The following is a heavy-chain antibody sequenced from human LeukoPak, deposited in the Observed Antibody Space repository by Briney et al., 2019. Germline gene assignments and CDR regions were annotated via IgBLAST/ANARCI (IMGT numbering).Heavy chain of an antibody. V-gene: IGHV1-18*01. D-gene: IGHD3-10*01. CDR2: ISAYNGNT. CDR3: ARLRVGFGELLPDY. Sequence: ASVKVSCKASGYTFTSYGISWVRQAPGQGLEWMGWISAYNGNTNYAQKLQGRVAMTTDTSTSTAYMELRSLRSEDTAVYYCARLRVGFGELLPDYWGQGTLVTVSS. J-gene: IGHJ4*02. CDR1: GYTFTSYG.